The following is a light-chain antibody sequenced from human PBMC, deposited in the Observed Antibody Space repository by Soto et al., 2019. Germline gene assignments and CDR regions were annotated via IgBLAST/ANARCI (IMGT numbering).Light chain of an antibody. V-gene: IGKV1-5*01. CDR3: QQYEAFSGT. CDR2: DAS. CDR1: QSVSGW. J-gene: IGKJ1*01. Sequence: DIQMTQYPYTLSACVGGTVTVTCRASQSVSGWLAWYQQKPGEAPKLLIYDASALPRGVPSRFSGSGSGTKITLTVASLQPDDFATYYCQQYEAFSGTLARGTKVDIK.